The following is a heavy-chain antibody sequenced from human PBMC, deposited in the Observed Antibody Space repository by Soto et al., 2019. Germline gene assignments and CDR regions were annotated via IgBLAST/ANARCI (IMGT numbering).Heavy chain of an antibody. CDR1: GFPFSSYA. J-gene: IGHJ4*02. CDR3: ARSRGGDGYNPLDY. Sequence: QVQLVDSGGGVVQPGRSLRLSCAASGFPFSSYAIHWVRQAPGKGLEWVAFISYDGSNTYYADSVRGRFSVSRDNSNNTQDLQINSLRAEDTAVYYCARSRGGDGYNPLDYWGQGTLVTVSS. D-gene: IGHD2-21*01. V-gene: IGHV3-30-3*01. CDR2: ISYDGSNT.